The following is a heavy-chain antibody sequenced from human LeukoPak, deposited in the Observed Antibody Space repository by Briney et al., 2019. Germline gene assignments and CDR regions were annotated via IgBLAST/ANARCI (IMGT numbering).Heavy chain of an antibody. D-gene: IGHD3-10*01. CDR2: VHHSGRT. CDR3: ARVGYYYGSATLDY. V-gene: IGHV4-34*01. Sequence: GSLRLSCAASGFTFSSYAMSWIRQPPGKGLEWIGEVHHSGRTNYNPSLQSRVTISVDTSKNQFSLKLSSVTAADTAMYYCARVGYYYGSATLDYWDQGTLVTVSS. J-gene: IGHJ4*02. CDR1: GFTFSSYA.